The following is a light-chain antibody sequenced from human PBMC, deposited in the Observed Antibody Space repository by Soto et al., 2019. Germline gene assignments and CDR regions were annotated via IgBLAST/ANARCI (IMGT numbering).Light chain of an antibody. V-gene: IGKV3-15*01. CDR1: QSVTTN. CDR3: QQYGRWPVT. Sequence: EVVMTQSPATLSVSTGERVTFSCRASQSVTTNLDWYQHTPGQSPRLLISEASTGASGIPPRFSGSGSGTEFTLTIDRLQSADFAVYYCQQYGRWPVTFGGGTKV. CDR2: EAS. J-gene: IGKJ4*01.